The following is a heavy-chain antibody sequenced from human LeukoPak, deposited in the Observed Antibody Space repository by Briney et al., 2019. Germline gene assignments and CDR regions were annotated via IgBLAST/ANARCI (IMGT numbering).Heavy chain of an antibody. D-gene: IGHD3-22*01. J-gene: IGHJ1*01. Sequence: GGSLRLSCAASGFTFSNYWMGWVRQAPGKGLQWVANIKTDGSEKYYVDSVKGRFTISRDNAKNSLYLQMNSLRAEDTAVYYCATYSSLNRREFQYWGQGTLLTVSS. CDR3: ATYSSLNRREFQY. CDR1: GFTFSNYW. CDR2: IKTDGSEK. V-gene: IGHV3-7*01.